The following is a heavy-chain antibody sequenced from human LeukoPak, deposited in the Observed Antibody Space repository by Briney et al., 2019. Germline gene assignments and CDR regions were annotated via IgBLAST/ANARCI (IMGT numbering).Heavy chain of an antibody. J-gene: IGHJ4*02. V-gene: IGHV3-30*02. CDR2: IQYDGSNE. CDR3: ARNFKDSSGYYYLDY. Sequence: PGGSLRLSCAASRFTFSSYGMHWVRQAPGKGLEWVAYIQYDGSNEQYADSVKGRFTISRDNAKNSLYLQMNSLRAEDTAVYYCARNFKDSSGYYYLDYWGQGTLVTVSS. CDR1: RFTFSSYG. D-gene: IGHD3-22*01.